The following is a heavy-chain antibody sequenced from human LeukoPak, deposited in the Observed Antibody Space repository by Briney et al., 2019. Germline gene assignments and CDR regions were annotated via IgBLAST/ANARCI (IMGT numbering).Heavy chain of an antibody. CDR2: ISSSSSYI. D-gene: IGHD3-22*01. J-gene: IGHJ3*02. Sequence: GGSLRLSCAASGFTFSSYSMNWVRQAPGKGLEWVSSISSSSSYIYYADSVKGRFTISRDNAKNSLYLQMNSLRAEDTAVYYCARGASGRDSRGYYYFAAFDIWGQGTMVTASS. CDR1: GFTFSSYS. V-gene: IGHV3-21*01. CDR3: ARGASGRDSRGYYYFAAFDI.